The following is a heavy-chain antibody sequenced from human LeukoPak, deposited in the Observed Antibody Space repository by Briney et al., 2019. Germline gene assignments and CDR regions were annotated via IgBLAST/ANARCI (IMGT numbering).Heavy chain of an antibody. D-gene: IGHD3/OR15-3a*01. V-gene: IGHV1-69*04. CDR3: ARSGLYYFDY. CDR2: IIPILGIA. CDR1: GGTFSSYA. J-gene: IGHJ4*02. Sequence: SVKVSCKASGGTFSSYAISWVRQAPGQGLEWTGRIIPILGIANYAQKFQGRVTITADKSTSTAYMELSSLRSEDAAVYYCARSGLYYFDYWGQGTLVTVSS.